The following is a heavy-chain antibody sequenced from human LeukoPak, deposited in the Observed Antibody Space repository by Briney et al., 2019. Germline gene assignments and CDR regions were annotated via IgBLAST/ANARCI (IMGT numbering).Heavy chain of an antibody. CDR3: ARTVRGVYYYYGMDV. Sequence: SETLSLTCAVYGGSFSGYYWSWIRQPPGKGLEWIGEINHSGNTNYNPSLKSRVTISVDTSKNQFSLKLSSVTAADTAVYYCARTVRGVYYYYGMDVWGQGTTVTVSS. J-gene: IGHJ6*02. CDR1: GGSFSGYY. V-gene: IGHV4-34*01. CDR2: INHSGNT. D-gene: IGHD3-10*01.